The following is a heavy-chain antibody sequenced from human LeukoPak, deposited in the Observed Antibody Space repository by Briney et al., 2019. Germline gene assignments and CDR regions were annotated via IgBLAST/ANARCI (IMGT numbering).Heavy chain of an antibody. D-gene: IGHD4-17*01. V-gene: IGHV4-59*08. CDR1: GGSISSYY. CDR3: ARQSTTVTSRFDY. J-gene: IGHJ4*02. CDR2: IYYSGST. Sequence: PSETLSLTCTVSGGSISSYYWSWIRQPPGKGLEWIGHIYYSGSTNYNPSLKSRVTISVDTSKNQFSLKLSSVTAADTAVYYCARQSTTVTSRFDYWGQGTLVTVSS.